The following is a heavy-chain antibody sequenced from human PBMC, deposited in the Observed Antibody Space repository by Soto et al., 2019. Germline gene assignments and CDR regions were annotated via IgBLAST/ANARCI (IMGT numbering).Heavy chain of an antibody. Sequence: QVQLVESGGGVVQPGRSLRLSCAASGFTFSSYGMHWVRQAPGKGLEWVAVISYDGSNKYYADSVKGRFTISRDNSKNTRYIQKNSVRAVETAVYYCAKGDVVVTAIGAFDIWGQGTMVTVSS. J-gene: IGHJ3*02. CDR3: AKGDVVVTAIGAFDI. V-gene: IGHV3-30*18. CDR1: GFTFSSYG. CDR2: ISYDGSNK. D-gene: IGHD2-21*02.